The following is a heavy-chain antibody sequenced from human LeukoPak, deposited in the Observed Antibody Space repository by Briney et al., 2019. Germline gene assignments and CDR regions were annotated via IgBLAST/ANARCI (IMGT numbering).Heavy chain of an antibody. J-gene: IGHJ3*02. CDR2: ISWDSNNI. D-gene: IGHD6-19*01. CDR3: AKAVAAPGAFDI. Sequence: GRSLRLSCAASGFIFDESAMHWVGQAPGKGLEWVSGISWDSNNIVYADSVKGRFTISRDNAKNSLYLQMNSLRAEDTALYYCAKAVAAPGAFDIWGQGTVVTVSS. V-gene: IGHV3-9*01. CDR1: GFIFDESA.